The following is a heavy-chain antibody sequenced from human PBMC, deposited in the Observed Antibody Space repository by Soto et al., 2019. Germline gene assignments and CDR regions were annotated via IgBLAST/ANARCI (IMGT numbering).Heavy chain of an antibody. D-gene: IGHD3-22*01. CDR2: IWYDGSNK. Sequence: GGSLRLSCAASGFTFSSYGMHWVRQAPGKGLEWVAVIWYDGSNKYYADSVKGRFTISRDNSKNTLYLQMNSLRAEDTAVYYCARDTSDPPPHYYDSSGYLDYWGQGTLVTVSS. J-gene: IGHJ4*02. V-gene: IGHV3-33*01. CDR3: ARDTSDPPPHYYDSSGYLDY. CDR1: GFTFSSYG.